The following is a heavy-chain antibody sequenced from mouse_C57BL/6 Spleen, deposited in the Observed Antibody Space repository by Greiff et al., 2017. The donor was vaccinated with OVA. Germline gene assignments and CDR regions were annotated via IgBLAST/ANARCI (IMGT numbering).Heavy chain of an antibody. J-gene: IGHJ1*03. CDR2: IYPGSGNT. CDR3: ARDSGYFDV. V-gene: IGHV1-76*01. Sequence: RPGQGLEWIARIYPGSGNTYYNEKFKGKATLTAEKSSSTAFMQLSSLTSEDSAVYFCARDSGYFDVWGTGTTVTVSS.